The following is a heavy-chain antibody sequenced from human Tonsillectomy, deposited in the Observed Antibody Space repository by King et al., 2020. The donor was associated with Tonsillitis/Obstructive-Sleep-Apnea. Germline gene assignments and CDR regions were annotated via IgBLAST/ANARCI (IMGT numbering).Heavy chain of an antibody. V-gene: IGHV3-48*02. CDR1: GFTFSNYN. CDR2: ISDRGFAI. J-gene: IGHJ5*02. Sequence: VQLVESGGGFVQPGGSLRLSCVASGFTFSNYNMNWVRQAPGKGLEWVSFISDRGFAIYYANSGKGLFTISRDNAKNSLYLQMNSLRDDETAVYYCARGLGYTWFDPLGPGALVTVSS. CDR3: ARGLGYTWFDP.